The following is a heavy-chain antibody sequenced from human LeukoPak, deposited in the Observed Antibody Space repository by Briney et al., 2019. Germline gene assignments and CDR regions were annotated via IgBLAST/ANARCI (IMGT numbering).Heavy chain of an antibody. CDR2: INQDGSEK. CDR1: GFTISNCT. V-gene: IGHV3-7*01. CDR3: ARVPGEIPALYY. Sequence: GASLRLSCPASGFTISNCTMTWVRQAPGKGLEWVANINQDGSEKYYVDSMKGRFTISRDNAENSLYLQMNSLRAEDTAVYYCARVPGEIPALYYCDQGTLVTVSS. D-gene: IGHD2-2*01. J-gene: IGHJ4*02.